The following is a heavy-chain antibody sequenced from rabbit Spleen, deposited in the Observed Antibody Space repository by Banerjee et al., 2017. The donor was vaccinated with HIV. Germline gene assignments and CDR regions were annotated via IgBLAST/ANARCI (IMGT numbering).Heavy chain of an antibody. CDR3: ARVSETSGWGEDL. Sequence: QSLVESGGGLVQPGGSLKLSCTASGFSFSNKAVMCWVRQAPGKGLEWIACINAITGKAVYASWAKGRFTFSKTSSTTVTLQMTSLTVADTATYFCARVSETSGWGEDLWGQGTLVTVS. CDR1: GFSFSNKAV. J-gene: IGHJ4*01. D-gene: IGHD4-1*01. V-gene: IGHV1S40*01. CDR2: INAITGKA.